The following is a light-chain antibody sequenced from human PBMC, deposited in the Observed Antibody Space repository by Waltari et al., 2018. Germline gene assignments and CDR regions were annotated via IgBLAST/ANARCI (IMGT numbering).Light chain of an antibody. CDR1: SPNIGNTN. V-gene: IGLV1-44*01. CDR2: FTT. J-gene: IGLJ2*01. CDR3: GAWDDSLNGRV. Sequence: QSVLTQPPSVSGTPGQSVTISCSGSSPNIGNTNLNWDQQFPGAAPTLLISFTTQRPSGVPDRFSGSKSGTSASLAISRLQSEDEADYYCGAWDDSLNGRVFGGGTKLTVL.